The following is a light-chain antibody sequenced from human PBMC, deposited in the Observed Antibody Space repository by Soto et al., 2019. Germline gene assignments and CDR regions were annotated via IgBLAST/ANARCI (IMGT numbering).Light chain of an antibody. J-gene: IGLJ1*01. CDR1: SSDVGSYNY. V-gene: IGLV2-11*01. CDR3: CSYAGSYTYV. CDR2: DVI. Sequence: QSALTQPRSVSGSPGQSVTISCTGTSSDVGSYNYVSWYQQHPGKAPKLMIYDVIKRPSGVPDRFSGSKSGNTASLTISGLQSEDESDYYCCSYAGSYTYVFGTGTKLTV.